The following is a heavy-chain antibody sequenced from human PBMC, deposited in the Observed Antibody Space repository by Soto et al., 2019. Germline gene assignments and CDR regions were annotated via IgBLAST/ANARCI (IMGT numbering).Heavy chain of an antibody. CDR1: GDSIRSSY. CDR3: ARDMSGGSSWYEFDS. D-gene: IGHD6-13*01. J-gene: IGHJ4*02. V-gene: IGHV4-59*01. Sequence: SETLSLTCIVTGDSIRSSYWSWVRQPPGRGLEWIGYVYHSGTTNSNPSLKSRVTISADTSKNLFSLKLISVTPADTAVYFCARDMSGGSSWYEFDSWGPGTLVTVSS. CDR2: VYHSGTT.